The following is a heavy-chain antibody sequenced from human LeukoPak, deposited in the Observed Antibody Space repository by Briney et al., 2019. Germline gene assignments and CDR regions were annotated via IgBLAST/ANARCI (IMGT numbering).Heavy chain of an antibody. CDR1: GFSFTDYP. Sequence: GGSLRLSCATSGFSFTDYPMYWVRQAPGKRLEWISNIRTTAEGAKYAYYADSVKGRVTISRDDGKNTLYLHMNSLRDDDTAVYYCATDQRYAFDYWGQGILVTVSS. V-gene: IGHV3-48*02. J-gene: IGHJ4*02. D-gene: IGHD3-9*01. CDR3: ATDQRYAFDY. CDR2: IRTTAEGAKYA.